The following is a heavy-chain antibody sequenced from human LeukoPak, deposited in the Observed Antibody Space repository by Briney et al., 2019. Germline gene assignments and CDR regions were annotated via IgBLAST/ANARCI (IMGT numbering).Heavy chain of an antibody. D-gene: IGHD2-2*01. V-gene: IGHV1-2*06. CDR1: GYTFTGYF. Sequence: ASVKVSCKASGYTFTGYFMHWVRQAPGQGLEWMGRINPNSGGTNFAQKFQGRVTMTRDTSSSTAYMELSRLRSDDTAVFYCARVATTPYCSSTSCYFDGMDVWGQGTTVTVSS. CDR3: ARVATTPYCSSTSCYFDGMDV. J-gene: IGHJ6*02. CDR2: INPNSGGT.